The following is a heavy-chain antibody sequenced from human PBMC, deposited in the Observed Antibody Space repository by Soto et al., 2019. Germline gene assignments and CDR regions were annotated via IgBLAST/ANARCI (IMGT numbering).Heavy chain of an antibody. CDR3: AKGGFWVHYGLDV. Sequence: EVQLLESGGDLVQLGGSLRLSCAASGSSFSSYAMNWVRQAPGKGLEWVSTISRDGGITYYADSVKGRFTISRDNSKNTVSMQMNSLGAEDTAVYYCAKGGFWVHYGLDVWGQGTTVTVSS. V-gene: IGHV3-23*01. CDR1: GSSFSSYA. D-gene: IGHD3-16*01. CDR2: ISRDGGIT. J-gene: IGHJ6*02.